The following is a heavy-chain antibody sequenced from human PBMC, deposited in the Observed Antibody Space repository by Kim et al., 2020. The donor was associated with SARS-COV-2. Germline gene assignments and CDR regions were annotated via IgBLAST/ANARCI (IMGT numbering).Heavy chain of an antibody. CDR1: GFTFSSYS. J-gene: IGHJ3*02. CDR2: ISSSSSYI. CDR3: ARDQCSSTSCYTGAFDI. D-gene: IGHD2-2*02. Sequence: GGSLRLSCAASGFTFSSYSMNWVRQAPGKGLEWVSSISSSSSYIYYADSVKGRFTISRDNAKNSLYLQMNSLRAEDTAVYYCARDQCSSTSCYTGAFDIWGQGTMVTVSS. V-gene: IGHV3-21*01.